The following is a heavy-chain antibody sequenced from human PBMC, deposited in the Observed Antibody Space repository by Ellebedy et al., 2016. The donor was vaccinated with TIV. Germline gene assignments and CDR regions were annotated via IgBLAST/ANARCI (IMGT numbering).Heavy chain of an antibody. CDR3: TKELQNAVHGFDI. Sequence: PGGSLRLSCVASGFTFSTYGMHWVRQVPGKWLEWVAVIGDDAKTQYYLESVKGRFTISRDNSKNTVYLQMNSLRPEDTAVYYCTKELQNAVHGFDIWGQGTMVTVSS. CDR2: IGDDAKTQ. V-gene: IGHV3-30*18. D-gene: IGHD1-1*01. CDR1: GFTFSTYG. J-gene: IGHJ3*02.